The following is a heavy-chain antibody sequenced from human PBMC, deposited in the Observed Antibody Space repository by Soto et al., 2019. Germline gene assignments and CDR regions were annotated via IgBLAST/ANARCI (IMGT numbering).Heavy chain of an antibody. CDR1: GYSFTSYW. D-gene: IGHD3-10*01. V-gene: IGHV5-51*03. CDR2: IYPGDSGT. J-gene: IGHJ6*02. CDR3: ARRNSWGCWFRYYGMDV. Sequence: PGKSLKISCKGSGYSFTSYWIGWVRQVPGKGLEWVGVIYPGDSGTRYGPSFQGRFTISTDNSKSTAYLQLSSLKAADTAIYYCARRNSWGCWFRYYGMDVWGQGTTVTVSS.